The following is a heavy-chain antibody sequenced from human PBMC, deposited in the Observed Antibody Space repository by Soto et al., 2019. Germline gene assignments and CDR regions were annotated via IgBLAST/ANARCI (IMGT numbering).Heavy chain of an antibody. CDR3: ATGGYYDILTGYYKASYYYYGMDV. Sequence: WKNLSITCTVSDGSISSSSYYYGWIRQPPGKGLEWIGSIYYSGSTYYNPSLKSRVTISVDTSKNQFSLKLSSVTAADTAEYYCATGGYYDILTGYYKASYYYYGMDVWGQGTTVT. D-gene: IGHD3-9*01. V-gene: IGHV4-39*01. CDR2: IYYSGST. CDR1: DGSISSSSYY. J-gene: IGHJ6*02.